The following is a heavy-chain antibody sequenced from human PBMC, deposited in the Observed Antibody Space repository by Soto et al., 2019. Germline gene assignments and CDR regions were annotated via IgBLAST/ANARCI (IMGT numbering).Heavy chain of an antibody. CDR2: ISWNSGSI. CDR3: AKDKHPTGTFYYMDV. D-gene: IGHD1-1*01. Sequence: GGSLRLSCAASGFTFDDYAMHWVRQAPGKGLEWVSGISWNSGSIGYADSVKGRFTISRDNAKNSLYLQMNSMRAEDTALYYCAKDKHPTGTFYYMDVWGKGTTVTVSS. CDR1: GFTFDDYA. V-gene: IGHV3-9*01. J-gene: IGHJ6*03.